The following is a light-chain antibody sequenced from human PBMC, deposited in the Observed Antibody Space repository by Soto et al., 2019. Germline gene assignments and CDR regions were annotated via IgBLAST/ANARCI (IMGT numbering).Light chain of an antibody. Sequence: QSVLTQPPSASGTPGQRVTISCSGTNSNIGSNSVSWYQQVPGTAPKLLVHTNNQRPSGVPDRFSGSKSGPSASLAISGLQSEDEADYYCATRDDSLYGWVFGGGTKLTVL. J-gene: IGLJ3*02. CDR1: NSNIGSNS. CDR3: ATRDDSLYGWV. V-gene: IGLV1-44*01. CDR2: TNN.